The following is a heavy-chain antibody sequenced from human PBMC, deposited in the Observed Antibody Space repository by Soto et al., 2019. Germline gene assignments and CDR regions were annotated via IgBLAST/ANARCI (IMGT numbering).Heavy chain of an antibody. CDR2: IWHDGSKK. CDR3: ARDYVGGADHFDY. D-gene: IGHD3-10*02. V-gene: IGHV3-33*01. Sequence: QVQLVESGGGVVQPGRSLRLSCAASEFTFSTYGMHWVRQAPGKGLEWVAVIWHDGSKKYYADSVKGRFTISRDNSKNTLYLQRNSLTAEDTAVYYCARDYVGGADHFDYWGQGTLVTVSS. CDR1: EFTFSTYG. J-gene: IGHJ4*02.